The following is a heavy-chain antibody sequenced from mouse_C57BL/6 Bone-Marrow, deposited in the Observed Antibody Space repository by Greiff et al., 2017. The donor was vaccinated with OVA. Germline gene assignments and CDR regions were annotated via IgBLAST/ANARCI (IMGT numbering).Heavy chain of an antibody. CDR3: AKGWGLRRGFAY. J-gene: IGHJ3*01. CDR1: GYTFTSYW. D-gene: IGHD2-4*01. V-gene: IGHV1-55*01. Sequence: QVQLQQSGAELVKPGASVKMSCKASGYTFTSYWITWVKQRPGQGLEWIGDIYPGSGSTNYNEKFKSKATLTVDTSSSTAYMQLSSLTSEDTAIYYCAKGWGLRRGFAYWGQGTLVTVSA. CDR2: IYPGSGST.